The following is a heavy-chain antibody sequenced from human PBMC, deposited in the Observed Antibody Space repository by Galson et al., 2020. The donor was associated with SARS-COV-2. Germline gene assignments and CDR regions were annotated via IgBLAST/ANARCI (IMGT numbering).Heavy chain of an antibody. CDR3: ARDSGGQQLVTFDY. V-gene: IGHV1-3*01. CDR1: GYTFTSYA. J-gene: IGHJ4*02. Sequence: ASVKVSCKASGYTFTSYAMHWVRQAPGQRLEWMGWINAGNGKTKYSQKFQGRVTITRDTSASTAYMELSSLRSEDTAVYYCARDSGGQQLVTFDYWGQGTLVTVSS. D-gene: IGHD6-13*01. CDR2: INAGNGKT.